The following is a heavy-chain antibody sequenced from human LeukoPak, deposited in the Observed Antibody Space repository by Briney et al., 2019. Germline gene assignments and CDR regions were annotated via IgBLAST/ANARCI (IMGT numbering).Heavy chain of an antibody. CDR3: ASARTSSRSWFTFDY. V-gene: IGHV4-39*01. D-gene: IGHD6-13*01. CDR1: GGSISSSSYY. J-gene: IGHJ4*02. Sequence: SETLSLTCTVSGGSISSSSYYWGWIRQPPGKGLEWIGSIYYSGSTYYNPSLKSRVTISVDTSKNQLSLKLSSVTAADTAVYYCASARTSSRSWFTFDYWGQGILVTVSS. CDR2: IYYSGST.